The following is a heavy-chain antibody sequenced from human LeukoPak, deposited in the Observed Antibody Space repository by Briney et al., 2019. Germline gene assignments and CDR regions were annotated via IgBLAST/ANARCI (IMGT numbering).Heavy chain of an antibody. D-gene: IGHD1-26*01. J-gene: IGHJ4*02. CDR2: ISAGNGNT. CDR1: GYTFTSYA. CDR3: ARDSGSGNNDY. Sequence: ASVKVSCKASGYTFTSYAMHWVRQAPGQRLEWMGWISAGNGNTKYSQNFQRRVTFISNTSATTAFMELSSLRSEDAAVYYCARDSGSGNNDYWGQGTLVTVSS. V-gene: IGHV1-3*01.